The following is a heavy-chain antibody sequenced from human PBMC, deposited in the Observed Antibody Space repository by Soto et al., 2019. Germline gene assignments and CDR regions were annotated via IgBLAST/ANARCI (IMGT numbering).Heavy chain of an antibody. CDR3: ARKGAAASYAHYYMDV. D-gene: IGHD6-13*01. J-gene: IGHJ6*03. CDR2: IYYSGST. CDR1: GGSISSYY. Sequence: PSETLSLTCTVSGGSISSYYWSWIRQPPGKGLEWIGYIYYSGSTNYNPSLKSRVTISVDTSKNQFSLKLSSATAADTAVYYCARKGAAASYAHYYMDVWGRGTAVTVS. V-gene: IGHV4-59*01.